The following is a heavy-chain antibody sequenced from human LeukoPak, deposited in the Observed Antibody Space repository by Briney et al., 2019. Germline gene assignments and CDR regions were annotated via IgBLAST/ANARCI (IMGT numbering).Heavy chain of an antibody. CDR3: ARSADSSSGYYYYGMDV. CDR2: IIPIFGTA. Sequence: SVKVSCKASGGTFSGYAITWVQQAPGQGLEWMGGIIPIFGTANYAQKFQGRVTITADESTSTAYMELSSLRSEDTAVYYCARSADSSSGYYYYGMDVWGKGTTATVSS. D-gene: IGHD6-13*01. CDR1: GGTFSGYA. J-gene: IGHJ6*04. V-gene: IGHV1-69*13.